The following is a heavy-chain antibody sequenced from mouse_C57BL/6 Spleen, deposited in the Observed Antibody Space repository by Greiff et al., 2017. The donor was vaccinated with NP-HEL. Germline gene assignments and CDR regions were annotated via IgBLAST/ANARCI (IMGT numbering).Heavy chain of an antibody. CDR3: ARNLNWDDFDV. V-gene: IGHV5-17*01. CDR1: GFTFSDYG. CDR2: ISSGSSTI. D-gene: IGHD4-1*01. Sequence: EVMLVESGGGLVKPGGSLKLSCAASGFTFSDYGMHWVRQAPEKGLEWVAYISSGSSTIYYADTVKGRFTISRDNAKNTLFLQMTSLRSEDTAMYYCARNLNWDDFDVWGTGTTVTVSS. J-gene: IGHJ1*03.